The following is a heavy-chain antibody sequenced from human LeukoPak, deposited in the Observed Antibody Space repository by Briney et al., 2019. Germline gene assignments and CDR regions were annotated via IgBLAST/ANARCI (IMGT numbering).Heavy chain of an antibody. CDR3: ARERRISMIVVVDAFDI. D-gene: IGHD3-22*01. CDR2: ISSIGSTI. CDR1: GFTFRDYY. J-gene: IGHJ3*02. Sequence: GGSLTLSCPASGFTFRDYYMSWIRQAPGKGLEWVSYISSIGSTIYYAASVKGRFTIVRDNAKNSLYLQMNSLRAEDTAVYYCARERRISMIVVVDAFDIWGQGTMVIVSS. V-gene: IGHV3-11*04.